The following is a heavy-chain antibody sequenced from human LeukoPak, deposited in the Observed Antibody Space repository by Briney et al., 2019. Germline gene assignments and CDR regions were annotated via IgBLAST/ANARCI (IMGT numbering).Heavy chain of an antibody. CDR1: GYTFTSYY. CDR3: AGDSSGWYFNL. J-gene: IGHJ4*02. D-gene: IGHD6-19*01. CDR2: INPSGGST. V-gene: IGHV1-46*01. Sequence: ASVKVSCKASGYTFTSYYMHWVRQAPGQGLEWMGIINPSGGSTSYAQKFQGRVTMARDTSTSTVYMELSSLRSEDTAVYYCAGDSSGWYFNLWGQGTLVTVSS.